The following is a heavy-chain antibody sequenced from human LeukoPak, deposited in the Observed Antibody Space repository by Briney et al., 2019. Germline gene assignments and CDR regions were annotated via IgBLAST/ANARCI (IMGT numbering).Heavy chain of an antibody. D-gene: IGHD3-16*01. CDR3: ARSPHRLIGHWFDP. V-gene: IGHV4-34*01. CDR2: INHSGST. Sequence: SETLSLTCAVYGGSFSGYYWSWIRQPPGKGLEWIGEINHSGSTNYNPSLKSRVTISVDTSKNQFSLKLSSVTAADTAVYYCARSPHRLIGHWFDPWGQGTLVTVSS. J-gene: IGHJ5*02. CDR1: GGSFSGYY.